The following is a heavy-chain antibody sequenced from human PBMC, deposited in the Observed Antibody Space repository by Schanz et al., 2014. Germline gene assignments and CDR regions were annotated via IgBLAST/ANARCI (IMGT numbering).Heavy chain of an antibody. V-gene: IGHV1-69*02. D-gene: IGHD6-19*01. CDR2: IIPILGIA. Sequence: QVQLVQSGAEVKKPGSSMKVSCKASGGTFNSYTINWVRQAPGQGLEWMGRIIPILGIANYAQKFQGRVTITADRSTSTAYMELSSLRSDDTAVYYCARGGYSSGWYDRDIAHVDYWGQGTLVTVSS. CDR3: ARGGYSSGWYDRDIAHVDY. J-gene: IGHJ4*02. CDR1: GGTFNSYT.